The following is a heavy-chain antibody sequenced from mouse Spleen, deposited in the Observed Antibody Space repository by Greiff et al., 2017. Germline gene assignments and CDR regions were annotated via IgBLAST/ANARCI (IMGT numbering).Heavy chain of an antibody. D-gene: IGHD2-4*01. J-gene: IGHJ4*01. CDR2: IWSDGST. V-gene: IGHV2-6-1*01. CDR3: ARQNDYEGYYAMDY. CDR1: GFSLTSYG. Sequence: VQLQESGPGLVAPSQSLSITCTISGFSLTSYGVHWVRQPPGKGLEWLVVIWSDGSTTYNSALKSRLSISKDNSKSQVFLKMNSLQTDDTAMYYCARQNDYEGYYAMDYWGQGTSVTVSS.